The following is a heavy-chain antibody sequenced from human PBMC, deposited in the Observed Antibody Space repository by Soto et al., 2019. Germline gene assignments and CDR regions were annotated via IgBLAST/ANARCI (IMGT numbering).Heavy chain of an antibody. D-gene: IGHD4-17*01. Sequence: GGSLRLSCAASGFTFSSYGMHWVRQAPGKGLEWVAVISYDGSNKYYADSVKGRLTISRDNSKNTLYLQMNSLRAEDTAVYYCAKDIMIDYGDPRDYYYHGRDVWGQGTTATGS. CDR2: ISYDGSNK. CDR3: AKDIMIDYGDPRDYYYHGRDV. V-gene: IGHV3-30*18. CDR1: GFTFSSYG. J-gene: IGHJ6*02.